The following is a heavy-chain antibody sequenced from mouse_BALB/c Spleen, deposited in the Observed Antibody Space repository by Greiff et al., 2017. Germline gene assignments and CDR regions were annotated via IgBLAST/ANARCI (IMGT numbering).Heavy chain of an antibody. CDR1: GYTFTSYW. V-gene: IGHV1-7*01. D-gene: IGHD2-12*01. CDR2: INPSTGYT. CDR3: ASAYDESWFAY. J-gene: IGHJ3*01. Sequence: VQLQQSGAELAKPGASVKMSCKASGYTFTSYWMHWVKQRPGQGLEWIGYINPSTGYTEYNQKFKDKATLTADKSSSTAYMQLSSLTSEDSAVYYCASAYDESWFAYWGQGTLVTVSA.